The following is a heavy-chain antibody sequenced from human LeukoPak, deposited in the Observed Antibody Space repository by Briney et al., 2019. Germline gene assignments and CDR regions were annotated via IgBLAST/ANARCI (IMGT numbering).Heavy chain of an antibody. D-gene: IGHD1-26*01. CDR2: IYYSGST. V-gene: IGHV4-31*03. CDR1: GGSISSGGYY. J-gene: IGHJ5*02. Sequence: SETLSLTCTVSGGSISSGGYYWSWIRQHPGKGLEWIGYIYYSGSTYYNPSLKSRVTISVDTSKNQFSLKLSSVTAADTAVYYCARGLRVGATWGTNWFDPWGQGTLVTVSS. CDR3: ARGLRVGATWGTNWFDP.